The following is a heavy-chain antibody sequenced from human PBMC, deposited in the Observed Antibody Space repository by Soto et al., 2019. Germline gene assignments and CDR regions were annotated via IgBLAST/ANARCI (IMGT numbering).Heavy chain of an antibody. CDR1: GYTFISYY. CDR3: ARRPYNWNDPSYYFDY. V-gene: IGHV1-46*01. CDR2: INPSGGGT. D-gene: IGHD1-20*01. J-gene: IGHJ4*02. Sequence: GASVKVSCKASGYTFISYYIHWVRQAPGQGLEWMGIINPSGGGTSCAQKFQGRVTMTRDTSTSTVYMELSSLRSEDTAAYYCARRPYNWNDPSYYFDYWGQGTLVTVSS.